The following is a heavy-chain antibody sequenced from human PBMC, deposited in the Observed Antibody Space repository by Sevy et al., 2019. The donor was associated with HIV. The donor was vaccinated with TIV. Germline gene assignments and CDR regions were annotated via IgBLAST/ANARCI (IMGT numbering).Heavy chain of an antibody. CDR2: IYHSGST. Sequence: QSQTLSLTCAVSGYSISSGYYWGWIRQPPGKGLGWIGSIYHSGSTYYNPSLKSRVTISVDTSKNQFSLKLSSVTAADTAVYYCARDRMVLRYFDWLSWFDPWGQGTLVTVSS. D-gene: IGHD3-9*01. CDR3: ARDRMVLRYFDWLSWFDP. CDR1: GYSISSGYY. J-gene: IGHJ5*02. V-gene: IGHV4-38-2*02.